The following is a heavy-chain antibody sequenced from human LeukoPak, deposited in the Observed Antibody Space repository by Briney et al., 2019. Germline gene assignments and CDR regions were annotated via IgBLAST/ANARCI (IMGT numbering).Heavy chain of an antibody. CDR1: GGSFSGYY. D-gene: IGHD6-6*01. J-gene: IGHJ4*02. CDR3: ARGSSSTFDY. V-gene: IGHV4-34*01. CDR2: INHSGST. Sequence: SETLSLTCAVYGGSFSGYYWSWIRQPLGKGLEWIGEINHSGSTNYNPSLKSRVTISVDTSKNQFSLKLSSVTAADTAVYYCARGSSSTFDYWGQGTLVTVSS.